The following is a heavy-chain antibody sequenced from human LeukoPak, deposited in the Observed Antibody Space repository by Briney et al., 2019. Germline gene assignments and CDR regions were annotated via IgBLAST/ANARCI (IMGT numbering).Heavy chain of an antibody. Sequence: SVKVSCRASGGTFSSYAISWVRQAPGQGLEWMGGIIPIFGTANYAQKFQGRVTITADESTSTAYMELSSLRSEDTAVCYCARASGLLWFGREPKYFDYWGQGTLVTVSS. D-gene: IGHD3-10*01. V-gene: IGHV1-69*13. CDR3: ARASGLLWFGREPKYFDY. CDR2: IIPIFGTA. CDR1: GGTFSSYA. J-gene: IGHJ4*02.